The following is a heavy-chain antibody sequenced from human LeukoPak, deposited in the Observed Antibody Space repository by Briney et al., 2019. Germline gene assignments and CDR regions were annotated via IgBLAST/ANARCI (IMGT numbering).Heavy chain of an antibody. D-gene: IGHD3-16*01. CDR3: ARDVGRSYDLDY. J-gene: IGHJ4*02. V-gene: IGHV1-18*01. CDR1: GYTFTSYG. Sequence: ASVKVSCKASGYTFTSYGISWVRQAPGQGLEWMGWISAYNGNTDYAQSLQGRVTMTINTSTSTVYMELRSLRSDDTAVYYCARDVGRSYDLDYWGQGTLVTVSS. CDR2: ISAYNGNT.